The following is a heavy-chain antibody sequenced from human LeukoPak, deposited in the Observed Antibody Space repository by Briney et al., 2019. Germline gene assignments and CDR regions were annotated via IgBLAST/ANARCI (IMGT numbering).Heavy chain of an antibody. CDR3: ARASVYYSDI. CDR1: GYTFTNYG. J-gene: IGHJ3*02. V-gene: IGHV1-18*01. CDR2: ISGYNGNT. D-gene: IGHD2/OR15-2a*01. Sequence: ASVKVSCKASGYTFTNYGISWVRQAPGQGFEWMGWISGYNGNTIYAQNLQGRVTMTTDTSTSTAYMELRSLRSDDTAVYYCARASVYYSDIWGQGTMVTVSS.